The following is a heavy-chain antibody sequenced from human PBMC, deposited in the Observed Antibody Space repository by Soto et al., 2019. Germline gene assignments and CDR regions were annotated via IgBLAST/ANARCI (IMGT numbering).Heavy chain of an antibody. CDR2: ISGSGGST. CDR1: GFTFSSYA. J-gene: IGHJ4*02. CDR3: AKGPQSGLYGDSGYYFDY. V-gene: IGHV3-23*01. Sequence: GGSLRLSCAASGFTFSSYAMSWVRQAPGKGLEWVSAISGSGGSTYYADSVKGRFTISRDNSKNTLYLQMNSLRAEDTAVYYCAKGPQSGLYGDSGYYFDYWVQGTLVTVSS. D-gene: IGHD4-17*01.